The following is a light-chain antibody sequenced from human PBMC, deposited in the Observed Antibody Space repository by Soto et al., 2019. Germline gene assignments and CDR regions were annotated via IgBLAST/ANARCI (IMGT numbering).Light chain of an antibody. Sequence: DIQMTQSPSTLSASVGDRVTITCRASQSISSWLAWYQPKPGKAPKLLIYDASSLESGVQSRFSGSGSGTEFTLTISSLQPEDFATYYCQQYNSYSGTFGQGTKVDIK. V-gene: IGKV1-5*01. CDR3: QQYNSYSGT. CDR2: DAS. J-gene: IGKJ1*01. CDR1: QSISSW.